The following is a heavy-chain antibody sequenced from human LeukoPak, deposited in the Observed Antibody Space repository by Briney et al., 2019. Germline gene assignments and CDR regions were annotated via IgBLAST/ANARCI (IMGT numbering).Heavy chain of an antibody. J-gene: IGHJ1*01. CDR3: ASCHCTNGVCYGECEYFQH. Sequence: ASVKVSCKASGYTFTKYGITWVRQAPGQGLEWMGWVGTYTGKANYAQNLQGRVTMTTDTSTRTAYMELGSLRSDDTAVYYCASCHCTNGVCYGECEYFQHWGQGTLVTVSS. CDR1: GYTFTKYG. D-gene: IGHD2-8*01. CDR2: VGTYTGKA. V-gene: IGHV1-18*01.